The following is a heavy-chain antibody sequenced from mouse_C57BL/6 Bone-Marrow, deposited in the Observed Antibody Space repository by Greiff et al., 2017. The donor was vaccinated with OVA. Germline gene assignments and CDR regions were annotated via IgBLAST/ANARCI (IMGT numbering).Heavy chain of an antibody. CDR1: GYSFTGYF. D-gene: IGHD1-1*01. CDR3: ARSGYYGSSGDYFDY. CDR2: INPYNGDT. V-gene: IGHV1-20*01. Sequence: VQLQQSGPELVKPGDSVKISCKASGYSFTGYFMTWVRQSHGKGLEWIGRINPYNGDTFYNQKFKGKATLTVDKSSSTAHMELRSLTSEDSAVYYCARSGYYGSSGDYFDYWGQGTTLTVSS. J-gene: IGHJ2*01.